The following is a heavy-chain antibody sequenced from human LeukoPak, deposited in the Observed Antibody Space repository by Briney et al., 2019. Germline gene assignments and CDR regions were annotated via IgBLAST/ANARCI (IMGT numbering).Heavy chain of an antibody. CDR3: ARDEHYYDSSGYYYCGMDV. D-gene: IGHD3-22*01. J-gene: IGHJ6*02. CDR1: GFTFSSYA. V-gene: IGHV3-30-3*01. CDR2: ISYDGSNK. Sequence: GGSLRLSCAASGFTFSSYAMHWVRQAPGKGLEWVAVISYDGSNKYYADSVKGRFTISRDNSKNTLYLQMNSLRAEDTAVYYCARDEHYYDSSGYYYCGMDVWGQGTTVTVSS.